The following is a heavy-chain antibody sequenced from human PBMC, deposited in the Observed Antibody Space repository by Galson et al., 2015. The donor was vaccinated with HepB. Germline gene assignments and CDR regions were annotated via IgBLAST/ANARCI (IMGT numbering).Heavy chain of an antibody. Sequence: SLRPSCAASGFRLTDHAMKWVRRAPGEGQERAAYNSSDSTTIHYADSATGRFTISRDNGKNSVFLQMNSLRGDDTAVYYCVRDRGSGFGGNDVPSFDYWGRGSLVTVSP. V-gene: IGHV3-48*01. D-gene: IGHD5-12*01. J-gene: IGHJ4*02. CDR3: VRDRGSGFGGNDVPSFDY. CDR2: NSSDSTTI. CDR1: GFRLTDHA.